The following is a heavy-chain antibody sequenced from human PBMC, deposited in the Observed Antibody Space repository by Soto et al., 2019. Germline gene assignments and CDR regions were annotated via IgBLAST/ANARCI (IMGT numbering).Heavy chain of an antibody. J-gene: IGHJ4*02. CDR1: GFTFTTYW. D-gene: IGHD3-3*01. CDR2: IYPDDYDT. CDR3: ARAFRSNYYAF. Sequence: GESLKISCKGSGFTFTTYWIGWVRQVPGKGLEWMGVIYPDDYDTRYSPSFQGRVTISADKSNSTAYLQWSSLEASDTAVYYCARAFRSNYYAFWGQGTLVTVSS. V-gene: IGHV5-51*01.